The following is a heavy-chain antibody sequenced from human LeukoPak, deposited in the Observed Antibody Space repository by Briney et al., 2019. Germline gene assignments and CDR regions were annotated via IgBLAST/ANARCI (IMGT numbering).Heavy chain of an antibody. J-gene: IGHJ5*02. V-gene: IGHV3-20*04. CDR1: GFTFDDYG. CDR3: ARGHHKLRFVSWFDP. CDR2: INWNGGST. D-gene: IGHD1-7*01. Sequence: GGSLRLSCAASGFTFDDYGMSWVRQAPGKGLEWVSGINWNGGSTGYADSVKGRFIISRDNAKNSLYLQMNSLRAEDTALYYCARGHHKLRFVSWFDPWGQGTLVTVSS.